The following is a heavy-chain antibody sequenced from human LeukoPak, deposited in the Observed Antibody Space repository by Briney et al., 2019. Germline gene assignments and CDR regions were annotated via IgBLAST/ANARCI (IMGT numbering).Heavy chain of an antibody. V-gene: IGHV3-48*01. J-gene: IGHJ4*02. CDR3: AGDRLTSGSYFFDY. Sequence: PGGSLRLSCAASAFTFSDYSMNWVRQAPGKGLEWISYIRGRSSTIYYADSVRGRFTISRDSAKNLMYLQMNSLRAEDTAVYYCAGDRLTSGSYFFDYWGQGTLVTVSS. CDR1: AFTFSDYS. CDR2: IRGRSSTI. D-gene: IGHD1-26*01.